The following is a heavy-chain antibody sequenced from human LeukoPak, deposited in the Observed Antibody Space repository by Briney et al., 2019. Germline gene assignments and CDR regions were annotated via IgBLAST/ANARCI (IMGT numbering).Heavy chain of an antibody. J-gene: IGHJ4*02. CDR1: GYTLTELS. D-gene: IGHD3-3*01. CDR2: FDPEDGET. Sequence: ASVKVSCKVSGYTLTELSMRWVRQAPGKGLEWMGGFDPEDGETIYAQKFQGRVTMTEDTSTDTAYMELSSLRSEDTAVYYCATGDDFWSGYPFDYWGQGTLVTVSS. V-gene: IGHV1-24*01. CDR3: ATGDDFWSGYPFDY.